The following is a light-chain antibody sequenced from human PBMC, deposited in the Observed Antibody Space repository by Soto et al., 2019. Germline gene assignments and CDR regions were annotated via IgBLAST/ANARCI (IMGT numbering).Light chain of an antibody. V-gene: IGLV1-40*01. Sequence: QSVLTQPPSVSGAPGQRVTIPCTGSTSNIGATYDVHWYQHLPGTAPKLLIYGDYNRPSGVPDRFSGSKSGTSASLTITGLQAEDEADYYCQSYDNSLDVVFGGGTKLTVL. J-gene: IGLJ2*01. CDR1: TSNIGATYD. CDR3: QSYDNSLDVV. CDR2: GDY.